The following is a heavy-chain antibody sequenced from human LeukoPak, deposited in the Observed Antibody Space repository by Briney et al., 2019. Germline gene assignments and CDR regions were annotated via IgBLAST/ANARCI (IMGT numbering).Heavy chain of an antibody. J-gene: IGHJ4*02. CDR1: GFTFSSYG. D-gene: IGHD6-13*01. CDR2: IWYDGSNK. V-gene: IGHV3-33*06. Sequence: PGRSLRLSCAASGFTFSSYGMHWVRQAPGKGLEWVAVIWYDGSNKYYADSVKGRFTISRDNSKNTLYLQMNSLRAEDTAVYYCAKDQYSSSWYFDYWGQGTLVTVSS. CDR3: AKDQYSSSWYFDY.